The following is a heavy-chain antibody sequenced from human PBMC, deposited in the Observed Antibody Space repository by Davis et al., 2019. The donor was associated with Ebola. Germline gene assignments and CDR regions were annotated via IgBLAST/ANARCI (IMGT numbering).Heavy chain of an antibody. Sequence: GESLKISCAASGFTFENYGMSWVRQAPGKGLEWVSGISWNGGITGYADSVKGRFTISRDNAKNSLYLQMNSLRAEDTALYYCARRVYDSSGYYYFDYWGQGTLVTVSS. CDR2: ISWNGGIT. V-gene: IGHV3-20*04. CDR1: GFTFENYG. CDR3: ARRVYDSSGYYYFDY. D-gene: IGHD3-22*01. J-gene: IGHJ4*02.